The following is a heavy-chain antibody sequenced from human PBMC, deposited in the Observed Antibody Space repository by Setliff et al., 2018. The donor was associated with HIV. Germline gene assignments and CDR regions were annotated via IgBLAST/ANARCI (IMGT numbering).Heavy chain of an antibody. Sequence: PSETLSLTCTVSGGSISSNNYYWGWIRQPPGKGLEWIGSIYYSGDTNYNPSLKSRVTMSIDTSKNQFSLKLSSVTAADTAVYYCARDNSYYYGSGSHYWYGMDVWGQGTTVTVSS. D-gene: IGHD3-10*01. CDR1: GGSISSNNYY. V-gene: IGHV4-39*07. J-gene: IGHJ6*01. CDR3: ARDNSYYYGSGSHYWYGMDV. CDR2: IYYSGDT.